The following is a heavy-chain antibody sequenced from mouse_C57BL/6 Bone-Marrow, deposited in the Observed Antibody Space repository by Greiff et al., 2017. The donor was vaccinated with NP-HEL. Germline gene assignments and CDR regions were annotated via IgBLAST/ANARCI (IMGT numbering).Heavy chain of an antibody. V-gene: IGHV2-2*01. CDR2: IWSGGST. D-gene: IGHD1-1*01. CDR1: GFSLTSYG. J-gene: IGHJ3*01. CDR3: ARNRGLYYYGIPFAY. Sequence: QVQLKESGPGLVQPSQSLSITCTVSGFSLTSYGVHWVRQSPGKGLEWLGVIWSGGSTDYNAAFISRLSISKDNSKSQVFFKMNSLQADDTAIYYCARNRGLYYYGIPFAYWGQGTLVTVSA.